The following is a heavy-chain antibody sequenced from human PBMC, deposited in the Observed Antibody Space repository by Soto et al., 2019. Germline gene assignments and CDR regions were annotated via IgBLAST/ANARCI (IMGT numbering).Heavy chain of an antibody. CDR3: AHMSVVAASYFHYYGMDV. Sequence: QISLKESGPTLVKPTQTLTLTCTFSGFSLSTNAVGVSWIRQPPGKALEWLALIYWNDDKRYSPSLKSRLTITKDTSKNQVVLIMTSMDPMDTATYYCAHMSVVAASYFHYYGMDVWGQGTTVTVSS. V-gene: IGHV2-5*01. CDR2: IYWNDDK. J-gene: IGHJ6*02. CDR1: GFSLSTNAVG. D-gene: IGHD2-15*01.